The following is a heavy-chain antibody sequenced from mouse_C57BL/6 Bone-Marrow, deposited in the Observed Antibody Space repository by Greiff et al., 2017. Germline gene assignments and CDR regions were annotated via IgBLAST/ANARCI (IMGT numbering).Heavy chain of an antibody. V-gene: IGHV2-5*01. J-gene: IGHJ1*03. CDR1: GFSLTSYG. CDR2: IWRGGCT. D-gene: IGHD4-1*01. Sequence: QVQLKPSGPGLVQPSQSLSITCTVSGFSLTSYGVHWVRQSPGKGLVWLGVIWRGGCTDYNAAFLSSLSITKDNSKSQVFFTKNSLQADDTAINYCAKRNWDDWYFDVWGTGTTVTVSS. CDR3: AKRNWDDWYFDV.